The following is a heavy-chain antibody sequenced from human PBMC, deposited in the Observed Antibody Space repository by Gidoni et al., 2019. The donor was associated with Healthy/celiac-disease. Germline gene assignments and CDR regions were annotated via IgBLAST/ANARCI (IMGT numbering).Heavy chain of an antibody. CDR3: AKDTYYDILTDSSAFDI. J-gene: IGHJ3*02. CDR1: GFTLDAYA. CDR2: IGWNSGSI. D-gene: IGHD3-9*01. Sequence: EVQPVESGGGLVQPGRSLRLSRAASGFTLDAYAMHWVRQAQGKGLEWVSGIGWNSGSIGYADSVKDRYTISRDNAKNSLYLQMNSLGAEDTALYYCAKDTYYDILTDSSAFDIWGQGTMVTVSS. V-gene: IGHV3-9*01.